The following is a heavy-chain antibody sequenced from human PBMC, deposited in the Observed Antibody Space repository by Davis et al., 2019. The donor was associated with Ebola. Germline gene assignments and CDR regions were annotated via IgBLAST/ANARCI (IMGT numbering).Heavy chain of an antibody. D-gene: IGHD3-10*01. CDR3: ARVWNDYGSGSYYDY. V-gene: IGHV4-59*01. CDR2: IYYSGST. J-gene: IGHJ4*02. Sequence: MPSETLSLTCTVSGGSISSYYWSWIRQPPGKGLEWIGYIYYSGSTNYNPSLKTRVTMSLDTSKNQVSLNLSSVTTADTAVYYCARVWNDYGSGSYYDYWGQGILVTVSS. CDR1: GGSISSYY.